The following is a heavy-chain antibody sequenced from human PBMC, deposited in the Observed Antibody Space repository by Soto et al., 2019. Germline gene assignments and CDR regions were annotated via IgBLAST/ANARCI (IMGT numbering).Heavy chain of an antibody. CDR1: GFSLSASGMR. CDR3: ARMVAVAGGPYFDY. V-gene: IGHV2-70*04. D-gene: IGHD6-19*01. Sequence: SGPTLVNPTQTLTLTCTFSGFSLSASGMRVGWIRQPPGKALEWLARIDWDDDKFYSTSLKTMLTISKDTSKSQVVLTMTNMDPVDTATYYCARMVAVAGGPYFDYWGQGTRVTVSS. CDR2: IDWDDDK. J-gene: IGHJ4*02.